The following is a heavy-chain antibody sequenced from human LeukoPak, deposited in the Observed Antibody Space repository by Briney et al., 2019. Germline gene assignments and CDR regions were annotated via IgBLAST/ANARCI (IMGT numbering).Heavy chain of an antibody. Sequence: SETLSLTSTVSGGSISSGDYYWSWIRQPPGKGLEWIGYIYYSGSTYYNPSLKSRVTISVNTSKNQLSRKLSSGTAADSAAYYCSGSAYSAAVNGFDPWGQGTLVTVAS. J-gene: IGHJ5*02. CDR1: GGSISSGDYY. D-gene: IGHD2-21*01. CDR2: IYYSGST. V-gene: IGHV4-30-4*01. CDR3: SGSAYSAAVNGFDP.